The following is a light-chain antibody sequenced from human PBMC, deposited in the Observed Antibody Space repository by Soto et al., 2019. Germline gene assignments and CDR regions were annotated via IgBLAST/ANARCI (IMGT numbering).Light chain of an antibody. CDR2: GNS. J-gene: IGLJ2*01. Sequence: QSVLTQPPSVSGAPGQRVTISCTGSSSNIGAGYDVHWYQQLPGTAPKLLIYGNSNRPAGVPDRFSGSKSGTSASLAITGHEAEDEADYYCQSYDSSLSGSNVVFGGGTKLTVL. CDR1: SSNIGAGYD. CDR3: QSYDSSLSGSNVV. V-gene: IGLV1-40*01.